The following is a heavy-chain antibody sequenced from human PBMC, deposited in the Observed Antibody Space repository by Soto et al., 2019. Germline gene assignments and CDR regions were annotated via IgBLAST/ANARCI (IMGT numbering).Heavy chain of an antibody. J-gene: IGHJ4*01. Sequence: EVQLVESGGGLVQPGGSVRLSCAASGFTFSSYWMHWVRQAPGKGLMWVSRIHNDVSTTIYADYVKGRFTISRDNAKNTLYLQMSSLRVEATAVYYCARDNWNSYWGQGTLVTVSS. CDR1: GFTFSSYW. V-gene: IGHV3-74*01. CDR3: ARDNWNSY. D-gene: IGHD1-7*01. CDR2: IHNDVSTT.